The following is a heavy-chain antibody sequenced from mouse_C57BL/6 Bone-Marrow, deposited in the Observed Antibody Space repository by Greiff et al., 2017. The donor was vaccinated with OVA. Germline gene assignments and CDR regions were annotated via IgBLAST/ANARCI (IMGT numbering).Heavy chain of an antibody. CDR2: IDPSDSYT. Sequence: QVQLQQPGAELVMPGASVKLSCKASGYTFTSYWMHWVKQRPGQGLEWIGEIDPSDSYTNYNQKFKGKSTLTVDKSSSTAYMQLSSLTSEDSAVDYCARGGILDYWGQGTTLTVSS. CDR1: GYTFTSYW. V-gene: IGHV1-69*01. J-gene: IGHJ2*01. CDR3: ARGGILDY.